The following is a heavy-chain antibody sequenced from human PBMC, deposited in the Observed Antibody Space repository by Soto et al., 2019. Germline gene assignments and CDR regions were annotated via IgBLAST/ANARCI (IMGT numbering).Heavy chain of an antibody. J-gene: IGHJ6*02. CDR3: ARDYITLYYYYGMDV. D-gene: IGHD3-16*01. V-gene: IGHV4-59*01. Sequence: QVQLQESGPGLVKPSETLSLTCTVSGGSISSYYWSWIRQPPGKGLEWIGYIYYSGSTNYNPSLKSRVTISVDTSKNQFSLKLRSVTAADTAVYYCARDYITLYYYYGMDVWGQGTTVTVSS. CDR1: GGSISSYY. CDR2: IYYSGST.